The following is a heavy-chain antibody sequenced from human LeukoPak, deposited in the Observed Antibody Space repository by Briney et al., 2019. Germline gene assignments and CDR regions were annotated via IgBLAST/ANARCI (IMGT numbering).Heavy chain of an antibody. CDR2: TNPTGGST. D-gene: IGHD6-6*01. J-gene: IGHJ4*02. V-gene: IGHV1-46*01. CDR3: ARTAARRFDY. CDR1: GYTFTSYA. Sequence: ASVKVSCKASGYTFTSYAMNWVRQAPGQGLEWMGITNPTGGSTTYAQKFQGRVTMTRDTSTSTVYMELSSLRSDDTAVYYCARTAARRFDYWGQGTLVTVSS.